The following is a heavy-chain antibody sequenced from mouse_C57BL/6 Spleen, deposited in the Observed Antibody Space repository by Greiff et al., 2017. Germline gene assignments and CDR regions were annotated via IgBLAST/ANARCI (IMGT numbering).Heavy chain of an antibody. V-gene: IGHV1-61*01. CDR2: IYPSDSET. CDR3: ARHYYGSSPYFDY. J-gene: IGHJ2*01. Sequence: QVQLQQPGAELVRPGSSVKLSCKASGYTFTSYWMDWVKQRPGQGLEWIGNIYPSDSETHYNQKFKDKATFTVDKSSSTAYMQLSSLTSEDAAVYYCARHYYGSSPYFDYWGQGTTRTVSS. D-gene: IGHD1-1*01. CDR1: GYTFTSYW.